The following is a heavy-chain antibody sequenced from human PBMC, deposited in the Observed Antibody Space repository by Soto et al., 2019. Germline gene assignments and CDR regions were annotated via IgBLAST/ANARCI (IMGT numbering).Heavy chain of an antibody. J-gene: IGHJ6*02. V-gene: IGHV3-23*01. D-gene: IGHD6-19*01. CDR3: AKPCWPCTIVAVAITTTVYYGMDV. CDR1: GCTFISYS. CDR2: ISGSGVST. Sequence: GGSLRLSGAASGCTFISYSISWVRHAPWKWLEWVSAISGSGVSTYYPASVKGRFTISRDTPKNTLYLQMNSLRAEATAVYYCAKPCWPCTIVAVAITTTVYYGMDVWGQGTTVTVSS.